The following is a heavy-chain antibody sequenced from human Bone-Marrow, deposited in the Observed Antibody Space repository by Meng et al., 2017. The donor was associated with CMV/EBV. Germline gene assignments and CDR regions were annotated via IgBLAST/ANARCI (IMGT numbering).Heavy chain of an antibody. D-gene: IGHD2-15*01. CDR2: IYWNDDK. J-gene: IGHJ4*02. V-gene: IGHV2-5*01. CDR1: GFSLSTSGVG. Sequence: SGPTLVQPPQTLTLSCTFSGFSLSTSGVGVGWIRQPPGKALEWLALIYWNDDKRYSPSLKSRLTITKDTSKNQVVPTMTSMGPVDTATYYCAHRVRGYREFDYRGQGTLVTVSS. CDR3: AHRVRGYREFDY.